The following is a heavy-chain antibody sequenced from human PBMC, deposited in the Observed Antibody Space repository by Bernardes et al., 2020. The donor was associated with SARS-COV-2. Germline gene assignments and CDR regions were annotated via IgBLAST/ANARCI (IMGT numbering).Heavy chain of an antibody. Sequence: LSLTCTVSGASIRSSTYNWGWIRQPPGKGLEWIGSIYYSGSTYYNPSLTSRVTISVDTSKNQFSLKLSSVTAADTAVYYCARHGTAGGGASNYKDWGQGTLVTVSS. D-gene: IGHD1-1*01. CDR3: ARHGTAGGGASNYKD. J-gene: IGHJ4*02. CDR2: IYYSGST. V-gene: IGHV4-39*01. CDR1: GASIRSSTYN.